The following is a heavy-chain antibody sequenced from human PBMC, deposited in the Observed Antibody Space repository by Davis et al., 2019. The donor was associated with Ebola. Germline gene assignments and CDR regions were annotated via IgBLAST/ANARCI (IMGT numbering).Heavy chain of an antibody. CDR1: GGTFSSYA. CDR3: ARGPGRYSSSSAGPFDY. CDR2: IIPIFGTA. Sequence: SVKVSCKASGGTFSSYAISWVRQAPGQGLEWMGGIIPIFGTANYAQKFQGRVTITADKSTSTAYMELSSLRSEDTAVYYCARGPGRYSSSSAGPFDYWGQGTLVTVSS. D-gene: IGHD6-6*01. J-gene: IGHJ4*02. V-gene: IGHV1-69*06.